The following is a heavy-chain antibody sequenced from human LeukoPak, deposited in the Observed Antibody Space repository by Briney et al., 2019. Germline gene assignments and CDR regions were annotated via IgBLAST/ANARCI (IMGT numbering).Heavy chain of an antibody. CDR2: INQDGSEN. J-gene: IGHJ4*02. Sequence: PGGSLRLSCAASGFTFSNYWMSWVRQAPGKGLEWVANINQDGSENYYVDSVKGRFTISRDNAKKSLYLQMNSLRGEDTAVYYCARSMSMGRYCSGGSCYGDYWGQGTLVTVSS. D-gene: IGHD2-15*01. CDR1: GFTFSNYW. V-gene: IGHV3-7*01. CDR3: ARSMSMGRYCSGGSCYGDY.